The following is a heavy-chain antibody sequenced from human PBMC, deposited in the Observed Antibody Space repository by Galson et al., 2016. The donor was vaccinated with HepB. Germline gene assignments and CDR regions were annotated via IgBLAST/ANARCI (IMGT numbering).Heavy chain of an antibody. Sequence: SLRLSRAVSQLSISSSAMSWVRQAPGKGLEWVTGVSGGAGYTYYAASVKGRFPISRDNSKITGYLQMNSLRAEDTATYYCAKVPNSKLWFGEPFYYGTDFWGQGTKVTVSS. CDR1: QLSISSSA. J-gene: IGHJ6*02. D-gene: IGHD3-10*01. CDR3: AKVPNSKLWFGEPFYYGTDF. CDR2: VSGGAGYT. V-gene: IGHV3-23*01.